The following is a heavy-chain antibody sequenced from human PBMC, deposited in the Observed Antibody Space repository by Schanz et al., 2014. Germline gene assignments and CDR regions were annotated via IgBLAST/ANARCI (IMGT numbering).Heavy chain of an antibody. CDR2: IIPILGIA. CDR3: ASSGAGYSSSWDFDY. D-gene: IGHD6-13*01. J-gene: IGHJ4*02. CDR1: GYTFSNDD. Sequence: QVQLVQSGAEVKKPGASVKVSCKASGYTFSNDDITWVRQAPGQGLEWMGRIIPILGIANYAQKFQGRVTITADKSTFTAYMDVSSLRSEDTAVYYCASSGAGYSSSWDFDYWGQGTLVTVSS. V-gene: IGHV1-69*04.